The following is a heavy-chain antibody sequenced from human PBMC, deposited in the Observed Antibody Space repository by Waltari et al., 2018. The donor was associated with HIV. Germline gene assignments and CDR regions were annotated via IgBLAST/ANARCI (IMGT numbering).Heavy chain of an antibody. J-gene: IGHJ5*02. CDR2: ISSSGTFT. V-gene: IGHV3-21*01. D-gene: IGHD6-13*01. Sequence: EVQLVESGGGPVKPGGSLRLSCRASGFTFNSYSLNWVRQASGKGLELISSISSSGTFTHYADSVKGRFTISRDNANKSVYLQMNSLRAEDTAVYYCARDSRDNSWSLNFFDPWGQGTLVTVSS. CDR3: ARDSRDNSWSLNFFDP. CDR1: GFTFNSYS.